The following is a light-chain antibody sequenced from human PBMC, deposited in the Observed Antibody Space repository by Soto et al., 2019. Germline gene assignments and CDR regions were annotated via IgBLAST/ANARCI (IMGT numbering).Light chain of an antibody. V-gene: IGLV1-40*01. Sequence: QSVLTQPPSVSGAPGQTVTISCTGSSSNIGACNDVHWYQHLPGRAPKLLIYINTNRPSGVPDRFSASKSDTSASLAITGLQAAEEDDYYSQSYDNSRSYSVFGGGTKLTVL. J-gene: IGLJ3*02. CDR3: QSYDNSRSYSV. CDR2: INT. CDR1: SSNIGACND.